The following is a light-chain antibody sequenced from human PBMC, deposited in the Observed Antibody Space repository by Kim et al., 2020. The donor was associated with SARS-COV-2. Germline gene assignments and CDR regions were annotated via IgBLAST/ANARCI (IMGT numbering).Light chain of an antibody. J-gene: IGKJ1*01. V-gene: IGKV3-20*01. CDR1: QTVSSNL. Sequence: EVVLTQSPGPLSLSPGERATLSCRASQTVSSNLLAWYQRKPGQAPRLLIYGASSRATGIPDRFSGSGSGTDFTLTISRLEPEDFAVYYCQQYGSSPPWTFGQGTKVDIK. CDR2: GAS. CDR3: QQYGSSPPWT.